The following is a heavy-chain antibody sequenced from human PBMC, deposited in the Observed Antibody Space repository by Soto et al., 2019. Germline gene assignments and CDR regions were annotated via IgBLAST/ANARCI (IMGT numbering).Heavy chain of an antibody. J-gene: IGHJ4*02. V-gene: IGHV1-18*01. CDR2: ISAYNGNT. CDR3: ARDDYYGSGRWY. D-gene: IGHD3-10*01. Sequence: QVQLVQSGAEVKKPGASVKVSCKASGYTFTSYGISWVRQAPGQGLEWMGWISAYNGNTNYAQKLQGRVTMTTDAPTRTAYMVLRSLRAADTAVYYFARDDYYGSGRWYWSQGNLFTVAS. CDR1: GYTFTSYG.